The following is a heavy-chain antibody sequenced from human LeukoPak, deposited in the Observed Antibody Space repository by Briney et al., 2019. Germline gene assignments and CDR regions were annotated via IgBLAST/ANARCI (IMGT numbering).Heavy chain of an antibody. V-gene: IGHV4-59*01. CDR2: IYYSGST. Sequence: ASETLSLTCTVSGGSIASYYWSWFRQPPGKRLGWIGHIYYSGSTNYNPSLKSRVSISVDTSKNQFSLRLNSVTAADTAVYYCARDHGGYYFDYWGQGALVTVSS. J-gene: IGHJ4*02. D-gene: IGHD3-16*01. CDR3: ARDHGGYYFDY. CDR1: GGSIASYY.